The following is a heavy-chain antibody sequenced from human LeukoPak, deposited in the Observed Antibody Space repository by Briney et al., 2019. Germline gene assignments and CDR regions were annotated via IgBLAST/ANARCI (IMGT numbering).Heavy chain of an antibody. CDR1: GYSISSGYY. CDR3: ARWDSGEWFHDAFDI. J-gene: IGHJ3*02. Sequence: SETLSLTCAVSGYSISSGYYRGWIRPPPGKGVELIGSIYHSGSTYYNPSLKGRVTISVNTSKKQFYLKLSSVTAADTAVYYCARWDSGEWFHDAFDIWGQGTMVTVSS. D-gene: IGHD3-3*01. CDR2: IYHSGST. V-gene: IGHV4-38-2*01.